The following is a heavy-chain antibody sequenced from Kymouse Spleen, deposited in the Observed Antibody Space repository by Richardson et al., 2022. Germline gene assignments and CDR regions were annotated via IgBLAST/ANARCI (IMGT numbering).Heavy chain of an antibody. V-gene: IGHV3-30*18. CDR2: ISYDGSNK. CDR1: GFTFSSYG. D-gene: IGHD3-10*01. Sequence: QVQLVESGGGVVQPGRSLRLSCAASGFTFSSYGMHWVRQAPGKGLEWVAVISYDGSNKYYADSVKGRFTISRDNSKNTLYLQMNSLRAEDTAVYYCAKGDYYGSDPWGQGTLVTVSS. J-gene: IGHJ5*02. CDR3: AKGDYYGSDP.